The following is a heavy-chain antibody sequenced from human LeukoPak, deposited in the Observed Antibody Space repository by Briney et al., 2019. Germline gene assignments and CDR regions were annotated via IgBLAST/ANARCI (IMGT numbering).Heavy chain of an antibody. Sequence: GGSLRLSCAASGFTFSGSWMTWVRQAPGKGLEWVANIKPDGSNKYYVDSVKGRFTISRDNGKKSLYLQMNDLRDEDTALYYCAKDGEAFDIWGQETMVTVSS. D-gene: IGHD3-10*01. CDR2: IKPDGSNK. V-gene: IGHV3-7*01. CDR3: AKDGEAFDI. CDR1: GFTFSGSW. J-gene: IGHJ3*02.